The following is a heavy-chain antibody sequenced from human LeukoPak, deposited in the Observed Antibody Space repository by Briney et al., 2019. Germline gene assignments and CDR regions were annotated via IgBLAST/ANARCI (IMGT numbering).Heavy chain of an antibody. CDR2: IYYSGST. Sequence: SETLSLTCTVSGGSISSYYWSWIRQPPGKGLEWIGYIYYSGSTYYNPSLKSRVTISVDTSKNQFSLKLSSVTAADTAVYYCARESCSSTSCYTRGIDYWGQGTLVTVSS. CDR3: ARESCSSTSCYTRGIDY. J-gene: IGHJ4*02. CDR1: GGSISSYY. V-gene: IGHV4-59*12. D-gene: IGHD2-2*02.